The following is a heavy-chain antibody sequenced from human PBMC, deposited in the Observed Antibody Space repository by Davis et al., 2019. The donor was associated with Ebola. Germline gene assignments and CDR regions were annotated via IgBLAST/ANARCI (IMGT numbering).Heavy chain of an antibody. J-gene: IGHJ6*02. CDR3: ARDKVFGVVIVKRSRLLYSDGMDV. V-gene: IGHV3-33*08. D-gene: IGHD3-3*01. Sequence: GGSLRLSCAASGFTFSSYGMHWVRQAPGKGLEWVAVIWYDGSNKYYADSVKGRFTISRDNSKNTLYLQMNSLRAEDTAVYYCARDKVFGVVIVKRSRLLYSDGMDVWGQGTTVTVSS. CDR1: GFTFSSYG. CDR2: IWYDGSNK.